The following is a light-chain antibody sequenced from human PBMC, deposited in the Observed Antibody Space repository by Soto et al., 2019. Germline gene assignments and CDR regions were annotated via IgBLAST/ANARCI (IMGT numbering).Light chain of an antibody. J-gene: IGLJ3*02. CDR3: SSFSISTTPVL. Sequence: QSALTQPASLSASPGQSITISCSGSSSDVGGYNYVSWYQQHPGKVPRLIIYEVSNRPSGVSDRFSGSKSGNTASLTISGLQADDEGDYYCSSFSISTTPVLFGGGTQLTVL. CDR1: SSDVGGYNY. CDR2: EVS. V-gene: IGLV2-14*01.